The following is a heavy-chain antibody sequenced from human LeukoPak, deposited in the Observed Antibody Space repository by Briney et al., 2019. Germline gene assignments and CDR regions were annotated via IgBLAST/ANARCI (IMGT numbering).Heavy chain of an antibody. CDR2: INPNSGGT. V-gene: IGHV1-2*02. J-gene: IGHJ4*02. CDR1: GYIFTGYY. Sequence: ASVKVSCKASGYIFTGYYMHWVRQAPGQGPEWMGWINPNSGGTNSAQKFQGRVTMTRDTSISTAYMELSRLTPDDTAVYYCARHPYSGSYHFDYWGQGTLVTVSS. CDR3: ARHPYSGSYHFDY. D-gene: IGHD1-26*01.